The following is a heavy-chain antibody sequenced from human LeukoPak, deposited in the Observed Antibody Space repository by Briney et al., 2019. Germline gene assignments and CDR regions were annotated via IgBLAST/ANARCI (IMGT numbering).Heavy chain of an antibody. D-gene: IGHD2-15*01. CDR2: IWYDGSNK. Sequence: PGGSLRLSCAASGFTFSSYGMHWVRQAPGKGLEWVAVIWYDGSNKYYADSVKGRFTISRDNSKNTLYLQMNSLRAEDTAVYYCARARYCSGGSCYDDAFDIWGQGTMVTVSS. V-gene: IGHV3-33*01. CDR3: ARARYCSGGSCYDDAFDI. CDR1: GFTFSSYG. J-gene: IGHJ3*02.